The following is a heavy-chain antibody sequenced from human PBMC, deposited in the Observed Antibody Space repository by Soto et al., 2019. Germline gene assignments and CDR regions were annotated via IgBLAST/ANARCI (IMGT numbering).Heavy chain of an antibody. CDR2: IWYDGSKK. V-gene: IGHV3-33*01. D-gene: IGHD2-2*01. J-gene: IGHJ6*02. Sequence: RLSCEASGVTLSSYGMHWVRQAPCKGLEWVAVIWYDGSKKDYADSVKGRFTISRDNSKSTLYLQVHSLRAEDTAVYYCARVGVPAAVVGRMDVWGQGTTVTVSS. CDR3: ARVGVPAAVVGRMDV. CDR1: GVTLSSYG.